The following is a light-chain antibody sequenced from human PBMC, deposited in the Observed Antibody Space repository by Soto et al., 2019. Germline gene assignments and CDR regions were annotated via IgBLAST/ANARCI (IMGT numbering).Light chain of an antibody. V-gene: IGLV2-14*01. CDR3: SSYTSSRTLV. CDR2: EVS. J-gene: IGLJ3*02. CDR1: SIDVGGYNY. Sequence: QSALTQPASVSGSPGQSITISCTGTSIDVGGYNYVSWYQQHPGKAPKLMIYEVSNRPSGVSNAFSGSKSGNTASLTISGLQAEDEADYYCSSYTSSRTLVFGGGTKLTVL.